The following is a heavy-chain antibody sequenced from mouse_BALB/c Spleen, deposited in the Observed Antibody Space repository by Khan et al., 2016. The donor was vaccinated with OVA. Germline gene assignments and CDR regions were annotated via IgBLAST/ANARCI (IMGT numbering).Heavy chain of an antibody. J-gene: IGHJ2*01. CDR3: GRDRIDY. Sequence: QVQLKESGAEQAKPGASVKMSCKTSGYTFSSYWMHWVKQRPGQGLEWIGYINPTSGYTEYNEKFTDKATLSADKSSSTAYMQLTRQTSEDAAVYYCGRDRIDYWGQGTTLTVSS. CDR1: GYTFSSYW. V-gene: IGHV1-7*01. CDR2: INPTSGYT.